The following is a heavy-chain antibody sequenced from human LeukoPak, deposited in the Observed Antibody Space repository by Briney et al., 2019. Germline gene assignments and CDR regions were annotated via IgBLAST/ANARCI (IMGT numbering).Heavy chain of an antibody. CDR1: GFTFSSYS. Sequence: PGGSLRLSCAASGFTFSSYSMNWVRQAPGKGLEWVSSISSSSSYIYYADSVKGRFTISRDNAKNSLYLQMNSLRAEDTAVYYCASCACSSTSCYGWCDASDIWGQGTMVTVSS. D-gene: IGHD2-2*01. CDR3: ASCACSSTSCYGWCDASDI. V-gene: IGHV3-21*01. CDR2: ISSSSSYI. J-gene: IGHJ3*02.